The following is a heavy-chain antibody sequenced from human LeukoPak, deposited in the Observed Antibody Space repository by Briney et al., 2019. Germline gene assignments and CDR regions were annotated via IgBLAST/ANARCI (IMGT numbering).Heavy chain of an antibody. CDR1: GYTFTGYY. V-gene: IGHV1-2*06. CDR2: INPNSGGT. J-gene: IGHJ3*02. Sequence: ASVKVSCKASGYTFTGYYMHWVRQAPGQGLEWMGRINPNSGGTNYAQKFQGRVTMTRGTSISTAYMELSRLRSDDTAVYYCAIPELWTGDAFDIWGQGTMVTVSS. CDR3: AIPELWTGDAFDI. D-gene: IGHD3-10*01.